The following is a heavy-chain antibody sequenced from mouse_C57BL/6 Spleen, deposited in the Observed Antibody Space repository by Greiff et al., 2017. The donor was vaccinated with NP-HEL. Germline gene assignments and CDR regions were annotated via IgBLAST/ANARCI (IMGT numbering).Heavy chain of an antibody. CDR1: GYTFTSYW. J-gene: IGHJ4*01. CDR2: IHPNSGST. CDR3: ARSHYDLGAMDY. V-gene: IGHV1-64*01. Sequence: VQLQQPGAELVKPGASVKLSCKASGYTFTSYWMHWVKQRPGQGLEWIGMIHPNSGSTNYNEKFKSKATLTVDKSSSTAYMQLSSLTSEDSAVYYCARSHYDLGAMDYWGQGTSVTVSS. D-gene: IGHD2-4*01.